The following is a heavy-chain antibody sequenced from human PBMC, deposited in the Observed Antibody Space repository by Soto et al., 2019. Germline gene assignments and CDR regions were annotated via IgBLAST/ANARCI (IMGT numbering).Heavy chain of an antibody. Sequence: ASVNVSCKASGYTFTGYYMHWVRQAPGQGLEWMGWINPNSGGTNYAQKFQGWVTMTRDTSISTAYMELSRLRSDDTAVYYCARGGSSGWYLDYWGQGTLVTVSS. CDR1: GYTFTGYY. D-gene: IGHD6-19*01. J-gene: IGHJ4*02. V-gene: IGHV1-2*04. CDR3: ARGGSSGWYLDY. CDR2: INPNSGGT.